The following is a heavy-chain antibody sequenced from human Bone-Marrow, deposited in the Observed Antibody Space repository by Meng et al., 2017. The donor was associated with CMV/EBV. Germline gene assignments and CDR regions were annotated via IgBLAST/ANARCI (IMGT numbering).Heavy chain of an antibody. J-gene: IGHJ4*02. D-gene: IGHD3-22*01. CDR3: AKDVYDSSGYYDY. CDR2: INSDGSST. V-gene: IGHV3-74*01. CDR1: GLTFSSYW. Sequence: GGSLRLSCTASGLTFSSYWMHWVRQAPGKGLVWVSRINSDGSSTSYADSVKGRFTISRDNSKNTLYLQMNSLRAEDTAVYYCAKDVYDSSGYYDYWGQGTLVTVSS.